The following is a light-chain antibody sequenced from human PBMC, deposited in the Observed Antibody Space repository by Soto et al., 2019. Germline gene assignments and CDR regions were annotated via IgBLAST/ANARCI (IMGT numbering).Light chain of an antibody. CDR2: QAS. CDR3: QHYNSFHT. J-gene: IGKJ5*01. Sequence: DIQMTQSPSTLSASVGDRVTITCRASQSISSWLAWYQQKPGKAPKLLIYQASSLESGAPSRFSGSGAGTEFTLTISSLQPDDFAAYYCQHYNSFHTFGPGTRLEIK. CDR1: QSISSW. V-gene: IGKV1-5*03.